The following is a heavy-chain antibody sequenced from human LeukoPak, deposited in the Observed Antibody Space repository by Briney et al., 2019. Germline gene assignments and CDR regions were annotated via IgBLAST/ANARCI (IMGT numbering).Heavy chain of an antibody. D-gene: IGHD2-15*01. Sequence: GASVKVSCKASGYTFTGYYMHWVREAPGQGLEWIGWINPNSGGTNYAQKFQGRVTMTRDTSISTAYMELSRLRSDDTAVYYCAREIVVVVAAGDAFDIWGQGTMVTVSS. CDR1: GYTFTGYY. CDR3: AREIVVVVAAGDAFDI. J-gene: IGHJ3*02. CDR2: INPNSGGT. V-gene: IGHV1-2*02.